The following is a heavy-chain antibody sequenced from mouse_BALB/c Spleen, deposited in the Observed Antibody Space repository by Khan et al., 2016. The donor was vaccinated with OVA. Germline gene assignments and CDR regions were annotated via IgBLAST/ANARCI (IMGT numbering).Heavy chain of an antibody. Sequence: VQLKESGPGLVKPSQSLSLPCTVSGSSISSGYAWNWIRQFPGNKLEWMGYIRYSGTTTYNPSLKSRISITRDTSKNQFFLQLNSVTTEATAPYYCSRNNNWYFDVWGAGTTVTVSS. CDR3: SRNNNWYFDV. CDR1: GSSISSGYA. V-gene: IGHV3-2*02. J-gene: IGHJ1*01. D-gene: IGHD1-1*01. CDR2: IRYSGTT.